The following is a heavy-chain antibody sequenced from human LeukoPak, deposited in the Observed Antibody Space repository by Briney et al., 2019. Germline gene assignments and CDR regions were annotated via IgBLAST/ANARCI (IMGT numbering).Heavy chain of an antibody. CDR1: GFIFSSYS. CDR3: ARDPSRSYGMDV. Sequence: GGSLRLSCAASGFIFSSYSMNWVRQAPGKGLEWVSSISSSSSYIYYADSVKGRFTISRDNAKNSLYLQMNSLRAEDTAVYYCARDPSRSYGMDVWGQGTTVTVSS. CDR2: ISSSSSYI. J-gene: IGHJ6*02. V-gene: IGHV3-21*01.